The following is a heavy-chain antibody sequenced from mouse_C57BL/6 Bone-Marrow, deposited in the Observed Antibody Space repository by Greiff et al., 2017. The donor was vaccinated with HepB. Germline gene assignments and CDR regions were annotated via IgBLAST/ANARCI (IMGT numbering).Heavy chain of an antibody. V-gene: IGHV1-54*01. CDR2: IYPRSGNT. CDR3: ARPIYFDY. Sequence: VQLQQSGAELVRPGTSVKVSCKASGYAFTNYLIEWVKQRTGQGLEWIGEIYPRSGNTYYNEKFKGKATLTADKSSSTAYMELRSLTSEDSAVYFCARPIYFDYWGQGTTLTVSS. CDR1: GYAFTNYL. J-gene: IGHJ2*01.